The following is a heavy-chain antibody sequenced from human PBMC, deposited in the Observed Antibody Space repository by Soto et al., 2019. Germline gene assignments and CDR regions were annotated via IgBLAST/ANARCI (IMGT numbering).Heavy chain of an antibody. Sequence: QVQLVQSGAEVKKPGSSVKVSCKAPGGTFSSYAISWVRQAPGQGLEWMGGILPIFGTAKYAQKFQGRVTITADESTSTGYRELSSLRSEDTAVNYCARSQGGSSSLDISYNYYYGMDVWGQGTTVTVSS. J-gene: IGHJ6*02. D-gene: IGHD2-15*01. CDR1: GGTFSSYA. V-gene: IGHV1-69*01. CDR3: ARSQGGSSSLDISYNYYYGMDV. CDR2: ILPIFGTA.